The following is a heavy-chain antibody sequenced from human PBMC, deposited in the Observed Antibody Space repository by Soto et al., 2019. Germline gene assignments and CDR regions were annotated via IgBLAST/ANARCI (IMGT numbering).Heavy chain of an antibody. D-gene: IGHD2-2*02. CDR2: IYYSGST. CDR3: AREYHP. CDR1: GGSVSTGSYY. J-gene: IGHJ5*02. V-gene: IGHV4-61*01. Sequence: QVHLQESGPGLVKPSETLSLTCTVSGGSVSTGSYYWTWIRQPPGKGLEWIGHIYYSGSTNYNPSLKSPVTISLDTSRNQVSLKLSSVTAADTAVYYCAREYHPWGQGTLVTVSS.